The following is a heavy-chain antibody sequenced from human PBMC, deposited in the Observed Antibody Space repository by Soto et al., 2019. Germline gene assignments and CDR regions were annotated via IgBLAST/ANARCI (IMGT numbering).Heavy chain of an antibody. CDR3: ATRPLLPGAP. CDR2: ISYDGSNK. CDR1: GFTFSDYY. J-gene: IGHJ3*01. D-gene: IGHD3-22*01. V-gene: IGHV3-30*03. Sequence: PGGSLRLSCAASGFTFSDYYMHWVRQAPGKGLEWVAVISYDGSNKYYADSVKGRFSISRDNSKNTLYLQMSSLRAEDTAVYYCATRPLLPGAPWGQGTMVTVSS.